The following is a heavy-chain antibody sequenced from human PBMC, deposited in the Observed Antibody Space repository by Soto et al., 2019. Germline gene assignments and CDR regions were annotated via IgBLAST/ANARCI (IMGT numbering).Heavy chain of an antibody. CDR1: GGTFSSYT. V-gene: IGHV1-69*04. J-gene: IGHJ4*02. D-gene: IGHD2-15*01. Sequence: SVKVSCKASGGTFSSYTISWVRQAPGQGPEWMGRIIPILGIANYAQKFQGRVTITADKSTSTAYMELSSLRSEDTAVYYCARDIPPYCSGGSCQEYWGQGTLVTVSS. CDR2: IIPILGIA. CDR3: ARDIPPYCSGGSCQEY.